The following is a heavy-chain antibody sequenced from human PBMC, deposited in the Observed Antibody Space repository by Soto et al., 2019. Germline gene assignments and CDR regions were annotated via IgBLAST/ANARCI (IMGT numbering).Heavy chain of an antibody. Sequence: GASVKVSCKASGGTFSSYAISWVRQAPGQGLEWMGGIIPICGAANYAQKFQGWVTITRDTSTSTAYMELSRLRSDDTAVYYCARDGLKAAAGSLYYYYMDVWGKGTTVTVSS. CDR1: GGTFSSYA. CDR3: ARDGLKAAAGSLYYYYMDV. CDR2: IIPICGAA. J-gene: IGHJ6*03. V-gene: IGHV1-69*05. D-gene: IGHD6-13*01.